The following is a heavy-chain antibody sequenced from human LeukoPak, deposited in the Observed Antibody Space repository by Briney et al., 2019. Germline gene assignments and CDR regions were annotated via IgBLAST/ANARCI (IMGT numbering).Heavy chain of an antibody. Sequence: PSETLSLTCTVSGGSISSGGYYWSWIRQPPGKGLEWIGYIYHSGSTYYNPSLKSRVTISVDRSKNQFSLKLSSVTAADTAVYYCARERVLAAAGPYFDYWGQGTLVTVSS. V-gene: IGHV4-30-2*01. CDR2: IYHSGST. CDR1: GGSISSGGYY. D-gene: IGHD6-13*01. J-gene: IGHJ4*02. CDR3: ARERVLAAAGPYFDY.